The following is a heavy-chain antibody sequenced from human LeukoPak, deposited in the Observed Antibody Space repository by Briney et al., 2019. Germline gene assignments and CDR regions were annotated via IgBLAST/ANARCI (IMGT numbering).Heavy chain of an antibody. V-gene: IGHV4-59*01. CDR1: GGSISSYY. D-gene: IGHD3-10*01. J-gene: IGHJ3*02. Sequence: SETLSLTCTVSGGSISSYYWSWIRQPPGKGLEWIGYIYYSGSTNYNPSLKSRVTISVDTSKNQFSLKLSSVTAADTAVYYCARAGDPDAFDIWGQGTMVTVSS. CDR3: ARAGDPDAFDI. CDR2: IYYSGST.